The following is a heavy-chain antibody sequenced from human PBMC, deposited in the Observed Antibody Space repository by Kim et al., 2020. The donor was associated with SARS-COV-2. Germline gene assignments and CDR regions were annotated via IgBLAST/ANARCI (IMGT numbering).Heavy chain of an antibody. J-gene: IGHJ4*02. CDR3: ARINVDTAMAIDY. Sequence: YTPYFQGKVTISADKSISTAYLQWSSLKASDTAMYYCARINVDTAMAIDYWGQGTLVTVSS. V-gene: IGHV5-51*01. D-gene: IGHD5-18*01.